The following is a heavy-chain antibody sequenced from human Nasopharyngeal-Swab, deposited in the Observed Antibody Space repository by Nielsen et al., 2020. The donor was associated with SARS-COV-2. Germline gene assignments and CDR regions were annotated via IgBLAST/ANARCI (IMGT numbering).Heavy chain of an antibody. J-gene: IGHJ5*02. Sequence: VRQMPGKGLEWVSYISSSSSTIYYADSVKGRFTISRDNAKNSLYLQMNSLRDEDTAVYYCARDPVGYYDILTGYYKGDYNWFDLWGQGTLVTVSS. CDR2: ISSSSSTI. D-gene: IGHD3-9*01. V-gene: IGHV3-48*02. CDR3: ARDPVGYYDILTGYYKGDYNWFDL.